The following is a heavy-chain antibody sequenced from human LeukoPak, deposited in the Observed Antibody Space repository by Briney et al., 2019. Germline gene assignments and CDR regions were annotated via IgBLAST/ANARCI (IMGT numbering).Heavy chain of an antibody. Sequence: ASVKVSCKASGYTFTSYGISWVRQAPGQGLEWMGWISAYNGNTNYAQKLQGRVTMTTDTSTSTAYVELRSLRSDDTAVYYCAREAYSSGYPLDYWGQGTLVTVSS. V-gene: IGHV1-18*01. CDR1: GYTFTSYG. J-gene: IGHJ4*02. D-gene: IGHD6-19*01. CDR2: ISAYNGNT. CDR3: AREAYSSGYPLDY.